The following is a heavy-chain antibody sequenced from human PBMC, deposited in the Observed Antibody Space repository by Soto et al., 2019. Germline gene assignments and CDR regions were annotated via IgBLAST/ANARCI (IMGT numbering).Heavy chain of an antibody. CDR1: GYTFSNYG. CDR3: ARVVPGAEAWFGP. Sequence: ASVNVSCKTSGYTFSNYGITWVRQAPGQPLEWLGWISLYSDGTNYAQKFQGRVSMTTDTSTTTAYMDLRSLRSDDTAVYYCARVVPGAEAWFGPWGQGTLVTVSS. CDR2: ISLYSDGT. V-gene: IGHV1-18*01. J-gene: IGHJ5*02. D-gene: IGHD2-2*01.